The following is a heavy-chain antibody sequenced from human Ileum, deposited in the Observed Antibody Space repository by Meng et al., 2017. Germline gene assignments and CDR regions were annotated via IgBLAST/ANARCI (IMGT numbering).Heavy chain of an antibody. CDR1: GFTFTNAW. V-gene: IGHV3-15*01. CDR2: IKSKPDGETT. CDR3: TGHIDY. Sequence: EGLLVGSGGGLVKPGGSLRLSCEGTGFTFTNAWMTWVRQVPGKRLEWVGRIKSKPDGETTDYAAPVKGRFIISRDDSKNTVYLQMNSLKTEDTAVYYCTGHIDYWGQGTLVTVSS. J-gene: IGHJ4*02.